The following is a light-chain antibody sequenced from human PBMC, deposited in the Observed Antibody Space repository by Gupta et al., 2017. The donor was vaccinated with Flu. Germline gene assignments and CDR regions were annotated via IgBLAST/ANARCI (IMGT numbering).Light chain of an antibody. CDR3: QQYDRWPWT. V-gene: IGKV3-15*01. Sequence: GERAALSCRASQSLTINMAWFQQKPGQPPRLLMSGASNRATGVPARFRGSGYGTDFTLTISSLQSEDFAVYYCQQYDRWPWTLGQGTKVEIK. J-gene: IGKJ1*01. CDR1: QSLTIN. CDR2: GAS.